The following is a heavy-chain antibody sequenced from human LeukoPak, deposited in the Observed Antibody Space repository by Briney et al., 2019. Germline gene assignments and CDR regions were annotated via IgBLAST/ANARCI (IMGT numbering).Heavy chain of an antibody. CDR1: GFIFSTYS. J-gene: IGHJ6*03. CDR3: ARDDHYNYYYMDV. V-gene: IGHV3-48*01. Sequence: GGSLRLSCAASGFIFSTYSMNWVRQAPGKGLEGVSYISSSISTIYYADSVKGRFTISRDNAENSLYLQMNSLGAEDTAVYYCARDDHYNYYYMDVWGKGTTVTVSS. CDR2: ISSSISTI.